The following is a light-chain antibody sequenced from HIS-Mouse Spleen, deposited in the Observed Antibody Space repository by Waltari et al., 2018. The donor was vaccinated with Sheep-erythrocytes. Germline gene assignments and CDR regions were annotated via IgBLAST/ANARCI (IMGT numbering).Light chain of an antibody. Sequence: IRMTQSPSSLSASPGDRVPITCRASQGISSYLAWYQQTPGKAPKLLIYAASTLQSRVPSRFSGSGSGTDFTLTISCLQSEDFATYYCQQYYSYPYTFGQGTKLEIK. CDR2: AAS. CDR1: QGISSY. CDR3: QQYYSYPYT. V-gene: IGKV1-8*01. J-gene: IGKJ2*01.